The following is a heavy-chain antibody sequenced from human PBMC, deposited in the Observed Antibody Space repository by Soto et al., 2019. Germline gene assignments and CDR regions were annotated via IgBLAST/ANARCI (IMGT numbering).Heavy chain of an antibody. Sequence: QVQLVQSGAEVKKTGSSVKVSCKASGDTSSTYSINWVRQAPGQGLEWVGRIIPILALTNYAQRFQGRVTIPADKATSKVYMELSSLRSEDTAVYYCARGYCSGGSCYSPRYNWFEPWGQGTLVTVSS. V-gene: IGHV1-69*02. CDR1: GDTSSTYS. D-gene: IGHD2-15*01. CDR2: IIPILALT. J-gene: IGHJ5*02. CDR3: ARGYCSGGSCYSPRYNWFEP.